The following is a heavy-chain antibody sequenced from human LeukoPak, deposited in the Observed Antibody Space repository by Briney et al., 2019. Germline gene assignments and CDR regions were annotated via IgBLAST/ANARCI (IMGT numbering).Heavy chain of an antibody. J-gene: IGHJ5*02. CDR2: INSDGSST. V-gene: IGHV3-74*01. D-gene: IGHD3-22*01. CDR3: ARDRGVGYYDSSGEFDP. CDR1: GFXFSSYW. Sequence: GGSLRLSCAASGFXFSSYWIHWVRQAPGKGLLWVSRINSDGSSTTYADSVKGRFTISRDNAKDTLYLQMNSLRAEDTAVYYCARDRGVGYYDSSGEFDPWGQGTLVTVSS.